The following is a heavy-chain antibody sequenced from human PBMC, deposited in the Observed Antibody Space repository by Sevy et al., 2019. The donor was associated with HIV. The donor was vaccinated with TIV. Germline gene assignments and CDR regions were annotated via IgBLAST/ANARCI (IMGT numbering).Heavy chain of an antibody. CDR2: IGSSGNTI. CDR1: GFILSDYY. D-gene: IGHD2-2*01. V-gene: IGHV3-11*01. Sequence: GGSLRLSCAASGFILSDYYMSWIRQAPGKGLEWVSYIGSSGNTIYYTDSVKGRFTISRDNSKNLVYLQMNSLRAEDSAVYYCARDRGFCSSTNCDDWDYYGMDVWGQGTTVTVSS. J-gene: IGHJ6*02. CDR3: ARDRGFCSSTNCDDWDYYGMDV.